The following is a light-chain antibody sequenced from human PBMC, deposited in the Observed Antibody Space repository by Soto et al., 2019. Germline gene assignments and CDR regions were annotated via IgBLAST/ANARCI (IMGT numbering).Light chain of an antibody. CDR2: DAS. V-gene: IGKV3-11*01. Sequence: EIVLTQSPATLSLSPGERATLSCRASQSVSSYLAWYQQKPGQAPRLLIHDASNRATGLPARFSGSGSGTDVTLTISSREPEDFAVYYCQQRSNWPTWTFGQGTKVEIK. CDR1: QSVSSY. CDR3: QQRSNWPTWT. J-gene: IGKJ1*01.